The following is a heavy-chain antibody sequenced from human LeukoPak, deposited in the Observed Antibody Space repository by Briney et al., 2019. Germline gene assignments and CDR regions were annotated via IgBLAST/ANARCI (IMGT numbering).Heavy chain of an antibody. D-gene: IGHD3-9*01. CDR1: GFTFSSYA. Sequence: GGSLRLSCAASGFTFSSYAMSWVRQAPGKGLEWVSIIDDSGGSTYYADSVKGRFTISRDNSKNTVYLQMSSLRAEDTAVYYCARVRVTGYSNFAYWGQGTLVTVSS. CDR2: IDDSGGST. J-gene: IGHJ4*02. CDR3: ARVRVTGYSNFAY. V-gene: IGHV3-23*01.